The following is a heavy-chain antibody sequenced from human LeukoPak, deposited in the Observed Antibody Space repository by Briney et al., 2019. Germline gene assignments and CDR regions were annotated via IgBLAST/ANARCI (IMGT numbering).Heavy chain of an antibody. V-gene: IGHV4-34*01. Sequence: HSETLSLTCAVYGGSFRGYYWSWIRHPPGKGLEGIGEINHGGSTNYNPSLKSRVTISVDTSKNQFSLKLSSVTAADTAVYYCARAGYDYVWGSYLKNWFDPWGQGTLVTVSS. CDR1: GGSFRGYY. CDR2: INHGGST. CDR3: ARAGYDYVWGSYLKNWFDP. J-gene: IGHJ5*02. D-gene: IGHD3-16*02.